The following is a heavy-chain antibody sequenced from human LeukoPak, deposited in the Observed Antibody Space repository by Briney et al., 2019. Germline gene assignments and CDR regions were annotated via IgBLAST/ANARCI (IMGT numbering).Heavy chain of an antibody. V-gene: IGHV3-21*01. D-gene: IGHD3-22*01. CDR3: ARDTITHYDSSGSLPLSFDY. Sequence: GGSLRLSCAASGFTFSSYSMNWVRQAPGKGLEWVSSISSSSSYIYYADSVQGRFTISRDNAKNSLYLQMNSLRAEDTAVYYCARDTITHYDSSGSLPLSFDYWGQGTLVTVSS. CDR2: ISSSSSYI. CDR1: GFTFSSYS. J-gene: IGHJ4*02.